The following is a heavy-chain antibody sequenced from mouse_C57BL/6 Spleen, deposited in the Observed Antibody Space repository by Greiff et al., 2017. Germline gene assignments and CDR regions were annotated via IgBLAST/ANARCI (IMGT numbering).Heavy chain of an antibody. Sequence: VQLQQSGPELVKPGASVKISCKASGYTFTDYYMNWVKQSHGKSLKWIGDINPNNGGTSYTQKFKGKATLTVDKSSSTAYMELRSLTSEDSAVYYCARSPITTVVAWYFDVWGTGTTVTVSS. V-gene: IGHV1-26*01. J-gene: IGHJ1*03. CDR2: INPNNGGT. CDR3: ARSPITTVVAWYFDV. D-gene: IGHD1-1*01. CDR1: GYTFTDYY.